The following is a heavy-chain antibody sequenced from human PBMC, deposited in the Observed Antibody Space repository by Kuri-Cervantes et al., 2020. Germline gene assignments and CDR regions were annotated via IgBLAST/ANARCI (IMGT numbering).Heavy chain of an antibody. D-gene: IGHD3-22*01. V-gene: IGHV3-23*01. CDR3: AKGLTGSSGYYFFLGGAFDI. CDR2: ISGSGGST. CDR1: GFTFSSYA. J-gene: IGHJ3*02. Sequence: ETLSLTCAASGFTFSSYAMSWVRQAPGKGLEWVSAISGSGGSTYYADSVKGRFTISRDNSKNTLYLQMNSLRAEDTAVYYCAKGLTGSSGYYFFLGGAFDIWGQGTMVTVSS.